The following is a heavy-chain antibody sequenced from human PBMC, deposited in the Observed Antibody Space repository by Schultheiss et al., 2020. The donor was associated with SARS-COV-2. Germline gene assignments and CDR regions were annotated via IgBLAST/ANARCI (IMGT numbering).Heavy chain of an antibody. J-gene: IGHJ6*03. CDR1: GFTFSSYA. Sequence: GGSLRLSCAASGFTFSSYAMHWVRQAPGKGLEYVSAISSNGGSTYYANSVKGRFTISRDNSKNTLYLQMGSLRAEDMAVYYCARGWRSFHMDVWGKGTTVTVSS. CDR2: ISSNGGST. CDR3: ARGWRSFHMDV. V-gene: IGHV3-64*01. D-gene: IGHD5-24*01.